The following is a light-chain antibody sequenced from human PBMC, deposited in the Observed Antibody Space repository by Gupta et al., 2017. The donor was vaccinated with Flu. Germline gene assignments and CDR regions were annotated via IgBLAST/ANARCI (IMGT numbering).Light chain of an antibody. CDR1: QSISSW. J-gene: IGKJ1*01. Sequence: GDGVTITCRASQSISSWLAWYQQKPGKAPKLLIYKASSLESGVPSRFSGSGPGTEFTLTISSLQPDDFATYYCQQYNSYPWTFGQGTKVEIK. CDR2: KAS. CDR3: QQYNSYPWT. V-gene: IGKV1-5*03.